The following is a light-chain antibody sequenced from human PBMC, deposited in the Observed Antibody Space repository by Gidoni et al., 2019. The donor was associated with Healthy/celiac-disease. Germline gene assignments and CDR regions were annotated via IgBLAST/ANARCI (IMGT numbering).Light chain of an antibody. V-gene: IGLV2-11*01. J-gene: IGLJ2*01. CDR2: DVS. CDR3: CSYAGSYTPV. Sequence: QSAMTQPRPVSGSPGPSVTISCTGTSSDVGGYNYVSWYQQHPGKAPKLMIYDVSKRPSGVPDRFSGSKSGNTASLTISGLQAEDEADYYCCSYAGSYTPVFGGGTKLTVL. CDR1: SSDVGGYNY.